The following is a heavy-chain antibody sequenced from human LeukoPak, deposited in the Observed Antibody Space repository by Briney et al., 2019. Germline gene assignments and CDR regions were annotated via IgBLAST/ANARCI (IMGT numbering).Heavy chain of an antibody. D-gene: IGHD6-19*01. CDR1: GFAFNDYA. J-gene: IGHJ4*02. CDR3: AKDAQARLWLPRCSFDS. V-gene: IGHV3-23*01. CDR2: LTGSGAGT. Sequence: GGSLRLSCGASGFAFNDYAMGWVRRAPGKGLEWVSVLTGSGAGTYYADSVKGRFTISRDNSKNTLYLQMDSLRANDTAVYFCAKDAQARLWLPRCSFDSWGRGTLVTVSS.